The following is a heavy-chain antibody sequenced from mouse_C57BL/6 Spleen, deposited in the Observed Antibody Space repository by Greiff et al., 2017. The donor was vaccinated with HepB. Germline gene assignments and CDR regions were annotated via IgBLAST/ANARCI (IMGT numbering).Heavy chain of an antibody. Sequence: QVQLQQPGAELVRPGTSVKLSCKASGYTFTSYWMHWVKQRPGQGLEWIGVIYPSDSYTNYNQKFKGKATLTVDTSSSTAYMQLSSLTSEDSAVYYCARFYYGNTEGYFDVWGTGTTVTVSS. CDR1: GYTFTSYW. CDR2: IYPSDSYT. J-gene: IGHJ1*03. D-gene: IGHD2-1*01. CDR3: ARFYYGNTEGYFDV. V-gene: IGHV1-59*01.